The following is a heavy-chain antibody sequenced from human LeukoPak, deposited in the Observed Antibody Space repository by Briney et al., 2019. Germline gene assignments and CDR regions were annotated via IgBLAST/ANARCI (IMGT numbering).Heavy chain of an antibody. CDR2: IYYSGST. Sequence: NASETLSLTCTVSGGSISSSSYYWGWIRQPPGKGLEWIGSIYYSGSTYYNPSLKSRVTISVDTSKNQFSLKLSSVTAADTAVYYCARELRFLEWQLFDYWGQGTLVTVSS. J-gene: IGHJ4*02. V-gene: IGHV4-39*07. D-gene: IGHD3-3*01. CDR1: GGSISSSSYY. CDR3: ARELRFLEWQLFDY.